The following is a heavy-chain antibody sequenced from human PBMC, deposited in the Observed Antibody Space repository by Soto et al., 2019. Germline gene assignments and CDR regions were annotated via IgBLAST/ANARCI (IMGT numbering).Heavy chain of an antibody. CDR3: AKGRWLQLLRADY. V-gene: IGHV3-23*01. Sequence: EVQLLESGGGLVQPGGSPRLSCAASGFTFSSYAMSWVRQAPGKGLEWVSAISGSGGSTYYADSVKGRFTISRDNSKNTLYLQMNSLRAEDTAVYYCAKGRWLQLLRADYWGQGTLVTVSS. CDR1: GFTFSSYA. CDR2: ISGSGGST. D-gene: IGHD5-12*01. J-gene: IGHJ4*02.